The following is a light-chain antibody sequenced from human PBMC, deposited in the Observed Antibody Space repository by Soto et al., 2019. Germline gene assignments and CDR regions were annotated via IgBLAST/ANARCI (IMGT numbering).Light chain of an antibody. CDR3: SSHSATSPYV. J-gene: IGLJ1*01. CDR1: SNDVGGYNY. CDR2: EVS. Sequence: QSALTQPASVSGSPGQSITISCTGTSNDVGGYNYVSWYQQQPGKAPKLIIYEVSHRPSGISNRFSGSKSGNTASLTISGLHAEEEADYYCSSHSATSPYVFGTGTKVTV. V-gene: IGLV2-14*01.